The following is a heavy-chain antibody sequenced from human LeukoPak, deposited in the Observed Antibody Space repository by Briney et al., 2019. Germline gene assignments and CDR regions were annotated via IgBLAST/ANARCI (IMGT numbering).Heavy chain of an antibody. CDR1: GYTFTSYY. Sequence: WASVKVSCKASGYTFTSYYMHWVRQAPGQGLEWMGIINPSGGSTSYAQKFQGRVTMTRDTSTRTVYMELSSLRSEDTAVYYCARVVGDYGDYAYAFDIWGQGTMVTVSS. D-gene: IGHD4-17*01. CDR2: INPSGGST. J-gene: IGHJ3*02. V-gene: IGHV1-46*01. CDR3: ARVVGDYGDYAYAFDI.